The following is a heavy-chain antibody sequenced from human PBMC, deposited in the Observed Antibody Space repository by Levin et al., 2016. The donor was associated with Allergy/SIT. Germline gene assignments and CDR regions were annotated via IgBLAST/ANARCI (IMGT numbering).Heavy chain of an antibody. D-gene: IGHD3-10*01. J-gene: IGHJ4*02. CDR2: IYYSGST. CDR3: ARLLLWFGELTTANFDY. Sequence: WIRQPPGKGLEWIGYIYYSGSTYYNPSLKSRVTISVDTSKNQFSLKLSSVTAADTAVYYCARLLLWFGELTTANFDYWGQGTLVTVSS. V-gene: IGHV4-31*02.